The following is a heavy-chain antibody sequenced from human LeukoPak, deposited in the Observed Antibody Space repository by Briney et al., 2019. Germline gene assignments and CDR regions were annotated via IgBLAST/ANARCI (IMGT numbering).Heavy chain of an antibody. CDR2: ISGSGGST. J-gene: IGHJ6*02. CDR3: ANKPGGDYHYYGMDV. D-gene: IGHD1-14*01. Sequence: GGSLRLSCAASGFTFSSYAMSWVRQAPGKGLEWVSAISGSGGSTYYADSVKGRFTISRDNSKNTLYLQMNSLRAEDTAVYYCANKPGGDYHYYGMDVWGQGTTVTVSS. V-gene: IGHV3-23*01. CDR1: GFTFSSYA.